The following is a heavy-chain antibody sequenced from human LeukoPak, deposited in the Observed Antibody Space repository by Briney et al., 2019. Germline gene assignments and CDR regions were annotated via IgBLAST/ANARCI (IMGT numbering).Heavy chain of an antibody. Sequence: GGSLRLSCAASGFTFSSNYMSWVRQAPGKGLEWVSVIYSGGSTYYADSVKGRFTISRDNSKNTLYLQMNSLRAEDTAVYYCAREVIAAAGSDYFDYWGQGTLVTVSS. CDR2: IYSGGST. D-gene: IGHD6-13*01. CDR3: AREVIAAAGSDYFDY. J-gene: IGHJ4*02. CDR1: GFTFSSNY. V-gene: IGHV3-66*01.